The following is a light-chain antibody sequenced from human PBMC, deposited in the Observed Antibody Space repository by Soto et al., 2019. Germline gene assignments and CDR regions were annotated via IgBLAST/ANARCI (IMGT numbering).Light chain of an antibody. V-gene: IGKV3D-20*02. CDR3: QQRSDWPMYT. J-gene: IGKJ2*01. Sequence: EIVLTQSPGTLSLSPGQRATLSCRASQRLSASDIAWYQQKPGQAPKFLIYGVSSRATGIPARFSGSGSGTDFTLTISSLEPEDFAVYYCQQRSDWPMYTFGQGTKVDI. CDR1: QRLSASD. CDR2: GVS.